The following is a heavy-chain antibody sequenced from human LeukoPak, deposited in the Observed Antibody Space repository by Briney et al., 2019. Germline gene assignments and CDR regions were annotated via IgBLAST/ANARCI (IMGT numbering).Heavy chain of an antibody. CDR3: ARLDGGNSHFDY. CDR1: GYTFIGYY. J-gene: IGHJ4*02. V-gene: IGHV1-2*02. Sequence: ASVKVSCKASGYTFIGYYIHWVRQAPGQGLEWMRWINPNSGDTNYAQKFQGRVSMTGDTSFTTAYMELSRLTSDDTAVYYCARLDGGNSHFDYWGQGTLVTVSS. D-gene: IGHD4-23*01. CDR2: INPNSGDT.